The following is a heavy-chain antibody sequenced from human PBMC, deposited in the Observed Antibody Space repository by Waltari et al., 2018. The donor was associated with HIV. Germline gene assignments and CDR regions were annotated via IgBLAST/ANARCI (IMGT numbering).Heavy chain of an antibody. D-gene: IGHD3-16*01. CDR2: ISTDGSDT. V-gene: IGHV3-74*01. Sequence: EVQLVESGGDLVQPGGSLRLSCAASGFNLSSYWMHWIRQIPGNGLVWVSHISTDGSDTSYLESVKGRFTISRDNAKNTLYLQMNSLRVEDTAIYYCTRDLSTYGHEFDYWGQGTLVTVAS. CDR1: GFNLSSYW. J-gene: IGHJ4*02. CDR3: TRDLSTYGHEFDY.